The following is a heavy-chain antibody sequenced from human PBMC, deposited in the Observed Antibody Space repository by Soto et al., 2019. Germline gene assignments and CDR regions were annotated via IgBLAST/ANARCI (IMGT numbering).Heavy chain of an antibody. V-gene: IGHV4-59*01. CDR1: GGSISSYY. D-gene: IGHD3-3*01. CDR2: IYYSGST. Sequence: ASETLSLTCTVSGGSISSYYWSWIRQPPGKGLEWIGYIYYSGSTNYNPSLKSRVTISVDTSKNQFSLKLSSVTAADTAVYYCARGDFLDFDYWGQGTLVTAPQ. J-gene: IGHJ4*02. CDR3: ARGDFLDFDY.